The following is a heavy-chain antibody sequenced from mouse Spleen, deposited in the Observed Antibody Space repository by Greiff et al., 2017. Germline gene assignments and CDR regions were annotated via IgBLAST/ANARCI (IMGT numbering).Heavy chain of an antibody. Sequence: QVQLQQPGTELVKPGASVKVSCKASGYTFTSYWMHWVKQRPGQGLEWIGYIIPSNGGTNYNEKFKSRATLTVDKSSSTAYMQLSGLTYEDSAIYYCVRDGGFDAWFAYWGQGTLVTVSA. CDR3: VRDGGFDAWFAY. CDR2: IIPSNGGT. V-gene: IGHV1-53*01. CDR1: GYTFTSYW. J-gene: IGHJ3*01.